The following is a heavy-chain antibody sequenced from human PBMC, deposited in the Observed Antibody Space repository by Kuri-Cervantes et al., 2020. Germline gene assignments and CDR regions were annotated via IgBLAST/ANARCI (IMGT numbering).Heavy chain of an antibody. CDR1: GFSLSTSGVG. CDR2: IYWDDDK. J-gene: IGHJ6*03. D-gene: IGHD6-13*01. Sequence: SGPTLVKPTQTLTLTCTFSGFSLSTSGVGVGWIRQPPGKALEWLAPIYWDDDKRYSPSLKSRLTITKDTSKNPVVLTMTNMDPVDTATYYCAHRGSSWPYYYYYYMDVWGKGTTVTVSS. CDR3: AHRGSSWPYYYYYYMDV. V-gene: IGHV2-5*02.